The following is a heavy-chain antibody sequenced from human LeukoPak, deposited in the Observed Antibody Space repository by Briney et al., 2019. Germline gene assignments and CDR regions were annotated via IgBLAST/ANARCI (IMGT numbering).Heavy chain of an antibody. CDR2: INHSGST. CDR1: GGSFSGYY. CDR3: ARPTGGTTVTTGWFDP. J-gene: IGHJ5*02. Sequence: SETLSLTCAVYGGSFSGYYWSWIRQPPGKGLEWIGEINHSGSTNYNPSLKSRVTISVDTSKNQFSLKLSSVTAADTAVYYCARPTGGTTVTTGWFDPWGQGTLVTVSS. V-gene: IGHV4-34*01. D-gene: IGHD4-17*01.